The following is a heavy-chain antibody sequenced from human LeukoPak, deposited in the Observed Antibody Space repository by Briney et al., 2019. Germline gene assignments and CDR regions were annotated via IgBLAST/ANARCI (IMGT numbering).Heavy chain of an antibody. V-gene: IGHV1-2*02. CDR1: GYTFTGYY. CDR2: INPNSGGT. J-gene: IGHJ4*02. D-gene: IGHD6-19*01. Sequence: GASVKVSCKASGYTFTGYYMHWVRQAPGQGLEWMGWINPNSGGTNYAQKFQGRVTMTRDTSISTAYMELSRLRSDDTAVYYCARVSLLAVAGTSGFDYWGQGTLVTVSS. CDR3: ARVSLLAVAGTSGFDY.